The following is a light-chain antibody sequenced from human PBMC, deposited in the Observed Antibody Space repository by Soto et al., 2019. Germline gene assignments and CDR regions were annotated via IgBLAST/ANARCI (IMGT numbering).Light chain of an antibody. J-gene: IGLJ1*01. Sequence: QSLLTKPASVTRAPVQALTISCVSTSGDIGDYNYVSWYQQHPGKVPKVIIYDVSNRPSGVSYRFSGTKSGNTASLTVSGLQAEDEADYYCCSYTRSGTLIFGTVTKSPS. CDR3: CSYTRSGTLI. V-gene: IGLV2-14*01. CDR2: DVS. CDR1: SGDIGDYNY.